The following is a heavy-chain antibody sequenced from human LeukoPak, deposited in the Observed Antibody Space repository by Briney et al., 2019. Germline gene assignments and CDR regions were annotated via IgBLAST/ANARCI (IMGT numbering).Heavy chain of an antibody. CDR3: ARGDTSGYLLHA. D-gene: IGHD5-18*01. Sequence: ASVKVSCKASGYTFTGYYMHWVRQAPGQGLEWMGWINTNTGNPTYTQGFAGRFVFSLDTAVTTAYLQISSLKTEDTAVYFYARGDTSGYLLHAWGQGTLVTVSS. V-gene: IGHV7-4-1*02. J-gene: IGHJ5*02. CDR2: INTNTGNP. CDR1: GYTFTGYY.